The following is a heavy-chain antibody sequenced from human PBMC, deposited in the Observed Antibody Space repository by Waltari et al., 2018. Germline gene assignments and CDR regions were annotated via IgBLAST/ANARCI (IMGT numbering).Heavy chain of an antibody. CDR2: IYTVGST. V-gene: IGHV3-53*01. CDR1: GFTVSHNY. D-gene: IGHD3-3*01. J-gene: IGHJ6*03. Sequence: EVQLVESGGGLIQPGGSLRLSCAVSGFTVSHNYMSWVRQAPGKGLEWVLVIYTVGSTFYADSVRGRFTISRDNSMNTLFLQMNSLRGEDTAVYYCARGHTISGGDYMDVWGKGTTVIVSS. CDR3: ARGHTISGGDYMDV.